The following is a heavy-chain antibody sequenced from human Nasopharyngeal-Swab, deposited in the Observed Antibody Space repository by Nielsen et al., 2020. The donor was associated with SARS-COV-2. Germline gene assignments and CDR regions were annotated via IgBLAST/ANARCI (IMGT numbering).Heavy chain of an antibody. D-gene: IGHD2-15*01. CDR1: GGSFSGYY. V-gene: IGHV4-34*01. CDR3: ARASHCSGGSCYSIYPYYYYGMDV. CDR2: INHSGSS. J-gene: IGHJ6*02. Sequence: SETLSLTCAVYGGSFSGYYWSWIRQPPGKGLEWIGEINHSGSSNYNPPLKSRVTISVDTSKNQFSLKLSSMTAADTAVYYCARASHCSGGSCYSIYPYYYYGMDVWGQGTTVTVSS.